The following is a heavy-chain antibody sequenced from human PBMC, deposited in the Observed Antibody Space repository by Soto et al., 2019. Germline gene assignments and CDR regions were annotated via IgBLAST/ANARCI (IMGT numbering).Heavy chain of an antibody. V-gene: IGHV4-59*08. J-gene: IGHJ6*03. CDR3: ARYYYMDV. CDR1: GCSFSGYY. Sequence: SETLSLTCAVSGCSFSGYYWSWIRQPPGKGLEWIGYIYYSGSTNYNPSLKSRVTISVDTSKNQFSLKLSSVTAADTAVYYCARYYYMDVWGKGTTVTVSS. CDR2: IYYSGST.